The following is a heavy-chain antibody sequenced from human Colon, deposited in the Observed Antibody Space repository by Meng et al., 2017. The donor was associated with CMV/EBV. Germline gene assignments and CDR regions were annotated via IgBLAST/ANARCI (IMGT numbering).Heavy chain of an antibody. CDR1: GFTFDSYA. V-gene: IGHV3-48*04. Sequence: GESLKISCATSGFTFDSYAMHWVRQAPGKGLEWVGHITGNRNTMYYADSVMGRFTILRDNAKNAVFLQMNGLRAEDTAIYYCAREQSSTDGGGTSGMDVWGPGTTVTVSS. CDR3: AREQSSTDGGGTSGMDV. J-gene: IGHJ6*02. CDR2: ITGNRNTM. D-gene: IGHD3-16*01.